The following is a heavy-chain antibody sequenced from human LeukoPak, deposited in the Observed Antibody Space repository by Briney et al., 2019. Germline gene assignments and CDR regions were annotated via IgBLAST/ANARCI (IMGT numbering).Heavy chain of an antibody. CDR2: IYYSGST. V-gene: IGHV4-59*01. J-gene: IGHJ3*02. D-gene: IGHD3-10*01. Sequence: PSETLSLTCTVSGGSISSYYWSWTRQPPGKGLEWIGYIYYSGSTNYNPSLKSRVTISVDTSKNQFSLKLSSVTAADTAVYYCARAYYYGSGSYAFDIWGQGTMVTVSS. CDR3: ARAYYYGSGSYAFDI. CDR1: GGSISSYY.